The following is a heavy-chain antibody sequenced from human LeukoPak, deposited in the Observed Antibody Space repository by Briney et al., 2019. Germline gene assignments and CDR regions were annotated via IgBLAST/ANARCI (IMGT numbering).Heavy chain of an antibody. J-gene: IGHJ4*02. CDR1: GGSISSYY. V-gene: IGHV4-59*08. Sequence: ETLCLTCTVSGGSISSYYWSWIRQPPGKGLELIGYIYYSGSTNYNPSLKSRVTISVDTSENQFSLKLSSMTAADTAVYYCARAGWFSTTWHFDYWGQGIMVTVSS. CDR2: IYYSGST. CDR3: ARAGWFSTTWHFDY. D-gene: IGHD6-19*01.